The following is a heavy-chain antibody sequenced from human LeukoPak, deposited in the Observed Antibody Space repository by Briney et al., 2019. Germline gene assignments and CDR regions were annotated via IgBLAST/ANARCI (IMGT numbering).Heavy chain of an antibody. D-gene: IGHD3-22*01. CDR1: GYTFTGYY. CDR3: ARVRGNYYDSSGYYPLAEYFQH. CDR2: INPNSGGT. V-gene: IGHV1-2*02. J-gene: IGHJ1*01. Sequence: GASVKVSCKASGYTFTGYYMHWVRQAPGQGLEWMGWINPNSGGTNYAQKFQGSVTMTRDTSISKAYMELSRLRSDDTAVYYCARVRGNYYDSSGYYPLAEYFQHWGQGTLVTVSS.